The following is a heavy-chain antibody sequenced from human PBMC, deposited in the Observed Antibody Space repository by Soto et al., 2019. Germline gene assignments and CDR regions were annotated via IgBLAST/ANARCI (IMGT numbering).Heavy chain of an antibody. CDR3: ARGYLIAAAGTGWFAP. Sequence: ASVKVSCKASGYTFTSYYMHWVRQAPGQGLEWMGIINPSGGSTSYAQKFQGRVTMTRDTSTSTVYMELSSLRSEDTAVYYCARGYLIAAAGTGWFAPWGQGTLVTVSS. J-gene: IGHJ5*02. CDR1: GYTFTSYY. D-gene: IGHD6-13*01. V-gene: IGHV1-46*01. CDR2: INPSGGST.